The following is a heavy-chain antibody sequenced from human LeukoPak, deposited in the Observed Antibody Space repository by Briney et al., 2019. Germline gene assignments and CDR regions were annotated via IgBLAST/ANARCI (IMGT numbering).Heavy chain of an antibody. CDR3: ARVRAHYDFWSGYPTYYYYYGMDV. D-gene: IGHD3-3*01. CDR2: INQSGST. J-gene: IGHJ6*02. V-gene: IGHV4-34*01. Sequence: SETLSLTCAVYGGSFSGYYWSWIRQPPGKGLEWIGEINQSGSTNYNPSLKSRVTISVDTSKNQFSLKLSSVTAADTAVYYCARVRAHYDFWSGYPTYYYYYGMDVWGQGTTVTVSS. CDR1: GGSFSGYY.